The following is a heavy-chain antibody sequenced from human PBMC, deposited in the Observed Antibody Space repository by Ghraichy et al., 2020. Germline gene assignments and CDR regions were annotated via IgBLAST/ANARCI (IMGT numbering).Heavy chain of an antibody. J-gene: IGHJ3*01. CDR1: GYTFTGHN. CDR3: ARSIPGTWGAFDV. CDR2: ISPHNGYT. Sequence: ASVKVSCKASGYTFTGHNINWVRQAPGQGLEYMGWISPHNGYTKNAQSLQGRVSMTTDTYTTTAYMELRSLTSDDTAVYYYARSIPGTWGAFDVWGRGTLVTLSS. D-gene: IGHD3-16*01. V-gene: IGHV1-18*04.